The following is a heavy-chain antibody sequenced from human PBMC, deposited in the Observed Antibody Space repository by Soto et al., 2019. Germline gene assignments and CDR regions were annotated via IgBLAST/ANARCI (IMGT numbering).Heavy chain of an antibody. CDR1: GFTASSKY. Sequence: GGSLRLSCAASGFTASSKYVSWVRQAPGKGLEWVSLIQSGGPTYYADSVKGRFTISRDTSENTLHLQMDSLRAEDTAVYYCASMVRGVIITTYGMDVWGQGTTVTVSS. CDR2: IQSGGPT. V-gene: IGHV3-66*01. D-gene: IGHD3-10*01. J-gene: IGHJ6*02. CDR3: ASMVRGVIITTYGMDV.